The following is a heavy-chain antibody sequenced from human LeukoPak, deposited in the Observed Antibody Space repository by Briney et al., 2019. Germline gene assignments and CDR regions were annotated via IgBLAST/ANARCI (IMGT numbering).Heavy chain of an antibody. J-gene: IGHJ4*02. Sequence: SVKDSCKASGGTFSSYAISWVRQAPGQGLEWMGRIIPIFGTANYAQKFQGRVTITTDESTSTAYMELSSLRSEDTAVYYCASYDSSGYYPHYDYWGQGTLVTVSS. D-gene: IGHD3-22*01. CDR1: GGTFSSYA. V-gene: IGHV1-69*05. CDR3: ASYDSSGYYPHYDY. CDR2: IIPIFGTA.